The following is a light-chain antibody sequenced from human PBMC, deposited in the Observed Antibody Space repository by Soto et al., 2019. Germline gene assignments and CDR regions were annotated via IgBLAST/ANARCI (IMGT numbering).Light chain of an antibody. CDR2: DAS. J-gene: IGKJ4*01. Sequence: VLTQSPGTLSLSPGEGATLSCRASQRVASDLAWYLQKPGQPPRLLIYDASNRATGIPARFSGSGSGTDFTLTISSLEPEDFAVYYCQQRSNWPPTLTFGGGTKVDIK. CDR3: QQRSNWPPTLT. V-gene: IGKV3-11*01. CDR1: QRVASD.